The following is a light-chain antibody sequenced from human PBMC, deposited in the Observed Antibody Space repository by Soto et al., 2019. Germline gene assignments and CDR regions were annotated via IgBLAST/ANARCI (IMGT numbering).Light chain of an antibody. CDR1: IDDVTAYYR. V-gene: IGLV2-23*01. Sequence: QSALTQPPSVSGSPGQSVTISCSGTIDDVTAYYRVSWYQQTPGTAPKLMIYEGSKRPSGVSNRFSGSKSGNTASLTISGLQAEDEADYYCCSYAGSSPGCVFGTGTKVTVL. CDR3: CSYAGSSPGCV. CDR2: EGS. J-gene: IGLJ1*01.